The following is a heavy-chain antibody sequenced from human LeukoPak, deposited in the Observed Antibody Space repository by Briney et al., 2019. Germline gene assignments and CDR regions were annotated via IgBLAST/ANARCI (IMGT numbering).Heavy chain of an antibody. J-gene: IGHJ3*02. D-gene: IGHD3-22*01. CDR1: GYTFTSYG. CDR2: ISAYNGNT. CDR3: ARWGVSRYYYDSSGRPPVGAFDI. V-gene: IGHV1-18*01. Sequence: GASVKVSCKASGYTFTSYGISWVRQAPGQGLEWMGWISAYNGNTNYAQKLQGRVTMTTDTSTSTAYMELRSLRSDDTAVYYCARWGVSRYYYDSSGRPPVGAFDIWGQGTMVTVSS.